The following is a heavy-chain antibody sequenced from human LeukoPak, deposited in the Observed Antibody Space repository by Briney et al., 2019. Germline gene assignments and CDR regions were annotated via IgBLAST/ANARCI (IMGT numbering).Heavy chain of an antibody. Sequence: SETLSLTCTVSGGSISSSSYYRGWIRQPPGKGLEWIGSIYYSGSTYYNPSLKSRVTISVDTSKNQFSLKLSSVTAADTAVYYCARRGYSGYGYWGQGTLVTVSS. CDR1: GGSISSSSYY. J-gene: IGHJ4*02. V-gene: IGHV4-39*01. D-gene: IGHD5-12*01. CDR3: ARRGYSGYGY. CDR2: IYYSGST.